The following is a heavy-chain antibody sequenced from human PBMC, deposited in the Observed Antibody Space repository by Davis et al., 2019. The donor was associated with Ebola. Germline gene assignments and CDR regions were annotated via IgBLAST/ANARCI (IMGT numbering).Heavy chain of an antibody. CDR1: GFTFSSYG. Sequence: GESLKISCAASGFTFSSYGMHWVRQAPGKGLEWVAVIWYDGSNKYYADSVKGRFTISRDNSKNTLYLQMNSLRAEDTAVYYCAKDLHHAGFGDLLYYYYGMDVWGQGTTVTVSS. V-gene: IGHV3-30*02. CDR2: IWYDGSNK. D-gene: IGHD3-10*01. J-gene: IGHJ6*02. CDR3: AKDLHHAGFGDLLYYYYGMDV.